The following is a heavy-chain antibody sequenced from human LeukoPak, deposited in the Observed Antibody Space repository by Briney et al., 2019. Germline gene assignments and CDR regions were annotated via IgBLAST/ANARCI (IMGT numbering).Heavy chain of an antibody. CDR1: GGSISSYY. V-gene: IGHV4-59*01. D-gene: IGHD3-3*01. CDR3: ARTPYYDFWSGIEGFDP. Sequence: SETLSLTCTVSGGSISSYYWSWIRQPPGKGLEWIGYIYYSGRTNYNPSLKSRVTISVDTSKNQFSLKLSSVTAADTAVYYCARTPYYDFWSGIEGFDPWGQGTLVTVSS. CDR2: IYYSGRT. J-gene: IGHJ5*02.